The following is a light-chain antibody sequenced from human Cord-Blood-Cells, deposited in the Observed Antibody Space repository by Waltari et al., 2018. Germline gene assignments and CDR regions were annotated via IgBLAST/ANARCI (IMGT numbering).Light chain of an antibody. CDR3: SSYTSSSPL. J-gene: IGLJ3*02. Sequence: QSALTQPASVSGSPGQSITISCTGTSSDVGGYNYVSWYQQHQGKAPKLMIYDVSKRPSGVSNRFSGSKSGNTASLTISGLQAEDEADYYCSSYTSSSPLFGGGTKLTVL. CDR1: SSDVGGYNY. V-gene: IGLV2-14*01. CDR2: DVS.